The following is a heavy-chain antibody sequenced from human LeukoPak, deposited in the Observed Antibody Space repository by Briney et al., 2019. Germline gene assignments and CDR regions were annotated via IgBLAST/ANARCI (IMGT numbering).Heavy chain of an antibody. Sequence: PSETLSLTCAVYGGSFGGYYWSWIRQPPGKGLEWIGEINHSGSTNYNPSLKSRVTISVDTSKNQFSLKLSSVTAADTAVYYCARGVIAAAGINYYYYYMDVSGKGTTVTVSS. CDR2: INHSGST. D-gene: IGHD6-13*01. CDR1: GGSFGGYY. J-gene: IGHJ6*03. V-gene: IGHV4-34*01. CDR3: ARGVIAAAGINYYYYYMDV.